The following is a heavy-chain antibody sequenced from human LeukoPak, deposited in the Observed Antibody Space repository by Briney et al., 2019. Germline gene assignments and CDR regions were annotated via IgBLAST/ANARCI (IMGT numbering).Heavy chain of an antibody. CDR3: ARDADGAAQFDP. Sequence: PETLSLTCTVSGSSISSYHWTWIRQPAGKGLEWIGRLSASGSTNFNPSLKSRVTISVDKSKKQFSLKVSSVTAADTAVYYCARDADGAAQFDPWGQGTLVTVSS. CDR2: LSASGST. V-gene: IGHV4-4*07. J-gene: IGHJ5*02. D-gene: IGHD6-13*01. CDR1: GSSISSYH.